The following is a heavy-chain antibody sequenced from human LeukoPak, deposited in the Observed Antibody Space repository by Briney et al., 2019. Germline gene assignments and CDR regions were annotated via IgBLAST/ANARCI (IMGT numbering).Heavy chain of an antibody. CDR3: ARVSDYDFWSGYFYFDY. CDR2: IYYSGST. Sequence: SETLSLTCTVSGGSISSYYWSWIRQPPGKGLEWIGYIYYSGSTYYNPSLKSRVTISVDTSKNQFSLKLSSVTAADTAVYYCARVSDYDFWSGYFYFDYWGQGTLVTVSS. J-gene: IGHJ4*02. D-gene: IGHD3-3*01. CDR1: GGSISSYY. V-gene: IGHV4-30-4*01.